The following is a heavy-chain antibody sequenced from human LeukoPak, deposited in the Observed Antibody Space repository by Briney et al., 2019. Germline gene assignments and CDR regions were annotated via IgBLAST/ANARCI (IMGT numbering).Heavy chain of an antibody. J-gene: IGHJ4*02. CDR2: IIPIFGTA. Sequence: SVKASCKASGGTFSSYAISWVRQAPGQGLEWMGGIIPIFGTANYAQKFQGRVTITADESTSTAYMELSSLRSEDTAVYYCARAPYDILTGYYLYYFDYWGQGTLVTVSS. D-gene: IGHD3-9*01. V-gene: IGHV1-69*13. CDR3: ARAPYDILTGYYLYYFDY. CDR1: GGTFSSYA.